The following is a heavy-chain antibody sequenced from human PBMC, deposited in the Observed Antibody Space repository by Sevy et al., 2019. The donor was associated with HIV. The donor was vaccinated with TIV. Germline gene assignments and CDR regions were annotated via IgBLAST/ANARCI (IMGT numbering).Heavy chain of an antibody. D-gene: IGHD3-3*01. Sequence: GGSLRLSCAASGFTFRTYSMNWVRQAPGKGLEWLSSISDDSRYIYYSDSVKGRFTISRANAKNLLFLQMINLRVEDTAIYYCARDFTIFGVVSGIDYWGQGNLVTVSS. CDR2: ISDDSRYI. CDR1: GFTFRTYS. J-gene: IGHJ4*02. V-gene: IGHV3-21*01. CDR3: ARDFTIFGVVSGIDY.